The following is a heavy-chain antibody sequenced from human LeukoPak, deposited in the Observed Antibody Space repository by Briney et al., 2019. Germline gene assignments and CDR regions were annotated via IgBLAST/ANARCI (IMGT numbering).Heavy chain of an antibody. CDR2: IYYSGST. V-gene: IGHV4-59*01. CDR1: GGSISSYY. Sequence: SETLSLTCTVSGGSISSYYWSWIRQLPGKGLEWIGYIYYSGSTNYNPSLKSRVTISVDTSKNQFSLKLSSVTAADTAVYYCARARPSYYYDSSGYLEYWGQGTLVTVSS. D-gene: IGHD3-22*01. CDR3: ARARPSYYYDSSGYLEY. J-gene: IGHJ4*02.